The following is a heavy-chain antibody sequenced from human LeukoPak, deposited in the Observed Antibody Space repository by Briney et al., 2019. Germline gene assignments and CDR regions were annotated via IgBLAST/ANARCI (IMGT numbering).Heavy chain of an antibody. CDR3: AVRGYYDSSGYLRWGDYFDY. CDR1: GYTFTGYY. J-gene: IGHJ4*02. D-gene: IGHD3-22*01. V-gene: IGHV1-2*02. Sequence: GASVKVSCKASGYTFTGYYMHWVRQAPGQGREGMGWINPNSGGTNYAQKFQGRVTMTRDTSISTAYMELSRLRSDDTAVYYCAVRGYYDSSGYLRWGDYFDYWGQGTLVTVSS. CDR2: INPNSGGT.